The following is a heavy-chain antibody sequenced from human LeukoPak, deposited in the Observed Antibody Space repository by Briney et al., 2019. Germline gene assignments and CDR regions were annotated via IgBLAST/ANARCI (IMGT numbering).Heavy chain of an antibody. J-gene: IGHJ4*02. CDR1: RGSTSTYY. CDR3: ARTLHPPSLNWYFDY. Sequence: ASETLSLTCTVSRGSTSTYYWSWIRQPAGKGLEWIGRIYPSGNTNFNPSLMSRVTMSIDTSKNQFSLKLSSVTAADTAIYYCARTLHPPSLNWYFDYWGQGILVTVSS. D-gene: IGHD1-1*01. CDR2: IYPSGNT. V-gene: IGHV4-4*07.